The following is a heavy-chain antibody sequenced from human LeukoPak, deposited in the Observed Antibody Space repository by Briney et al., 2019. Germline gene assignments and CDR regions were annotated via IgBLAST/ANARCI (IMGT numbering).Heavy chain of an antibody. Sequence: PGGSLRLSCAASGFTFSSYAMSWVRQAPGKGLEWVSAISGSGGSTYYADSVKGRFTISRDNSKNTLYLQMNSLRAEDTAVYYCAKDSGITMIVVVISYYFDYWGQGTLVTVSS. V-gene: IGHV3-23*01. CDR3: AKDSGITMIVVVISYYFDY. CDR2: ISGSGGST. D-gene: IGHD3-22*01. J-gene: IGHJ4*02. CDR1: GFTFSSYA.